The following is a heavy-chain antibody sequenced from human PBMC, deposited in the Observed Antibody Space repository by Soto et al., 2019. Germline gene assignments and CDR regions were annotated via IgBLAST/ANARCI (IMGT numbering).Heavy chain of an antibody. Sequence: SETLSLTCSVSGASLSSGGHYWNWIRQPPGKGLEWIGYIYFDGNAYYHPSLKSRVTISVDTSKNQFSLKLSSVTAADTAVYYCARLGGYYQALDTWGQGTLLTVSS. J-gene: IGHJ5*02. D-gene: IGHD3-22*01. CDR2: IYFDGNA. V-gene: IGHV4-30-4*01. CDR1: GASLSSGGHY. CDR3: ARLGGYYQALDT.